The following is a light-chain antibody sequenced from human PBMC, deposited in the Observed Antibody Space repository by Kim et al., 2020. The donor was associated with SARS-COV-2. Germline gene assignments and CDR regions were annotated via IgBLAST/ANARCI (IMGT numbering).Light chain of an antibody. J-gene: IGLJ2*01. CDR1: SSHVGDYNY. Sequence: GQSITISCTATSSHVGDYNYVSWYQQHPGKAPKLMIYEVSKRPSGVPDRFSGSKAGNTASLTVSGLQAEDEADYYCSSYAASNNLVFGGGTQLTVL. V-gene: IGLV2-8*01. CDR2: EVS. CDR3: SSYAASNNLV.